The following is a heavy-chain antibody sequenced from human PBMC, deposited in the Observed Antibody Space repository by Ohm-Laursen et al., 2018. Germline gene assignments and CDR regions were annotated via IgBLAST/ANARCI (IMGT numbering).Heavy chain of an antibody. Sequence: SQTLSLTWAVYGGSFSGYYWNWIRQPPGKGLEWIGEINHSRSIKYNSSFKSRVTISVDTSKNQFSLKLSSVTAADTAVYYCARGFSGWWGRIDYWGQGILVTVSS. CDR1: GGSFSGYY. CDR3: ARGFSGWWGRIDY. D-gene: IGHD6-19*01. CDR2: INHSRSI. J-gene: IGHJ4*02. V-gene: IGHV4-34*01.